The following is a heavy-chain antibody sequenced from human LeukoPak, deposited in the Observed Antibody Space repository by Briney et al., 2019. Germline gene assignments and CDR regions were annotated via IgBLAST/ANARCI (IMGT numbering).Heavy chain of an antibody. Sequence: PSETLSLTCTASGGSISSGGYSWSWIRQHPGKGPEWIGYIYYSGSTYYNPSLKSRVTISVDTSKNQFSLKLSSVTAADTAVYYCARDRRGYGDYFDYWGQGTLVTVSS. CDR2: IYYSGST. J-gene: IGHJ4*02. D-gene: IGHD4-17*01. V-gene: IGHV4-31*03. CDR1: GGSISSGGYS. CDR3: ARDRRGYGDYFDY.